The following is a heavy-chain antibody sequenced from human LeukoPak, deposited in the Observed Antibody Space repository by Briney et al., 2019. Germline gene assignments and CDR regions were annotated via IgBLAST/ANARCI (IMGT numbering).Heavy chain of an antibody. CDR3: ARGAYGGTFDY. CDR1: GFTFSSYW. Sequence: PGGSLRLSCAASGFTFSSYWMHWVRQAPGKGLVWVSRINSDGSSTSYADSVKGRFTISRDNDKNTLYLQMNSLRAEDTAVYYCARGAYGGTFDYWGQGTLVTVSS. D-gene: IGHD4-23*01. J-gene: IGHJ4*02. V-gene: IGHV3-74*01. CDR2: INSDGSST.